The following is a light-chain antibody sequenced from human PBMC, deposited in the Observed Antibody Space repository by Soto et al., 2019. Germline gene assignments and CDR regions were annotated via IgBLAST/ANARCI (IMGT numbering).Light chain of an antibody. V-gene: IGLV1-40*01. Sequence: QSVLTQPPSVSGAPGQRVTISCTGNSSNIGAGYDVHWYQQLPGTAPKLLIYGNSNRPSGVPDRFSGSKSGTSASLAITGLQAEDEADYYCSSYTSSSPYVFGTGTKVTVL. CDR1: SSNIGAGYD. CDR2: GNS. J-gene: IGLJ1*01. CDR3: SSYTSSSPYV.